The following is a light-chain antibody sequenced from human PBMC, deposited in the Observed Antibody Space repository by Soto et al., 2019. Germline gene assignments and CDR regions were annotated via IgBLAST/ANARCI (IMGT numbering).Light chain of an antibody. CDR1: QSLLYNSNNKNY. V-gene: IGKV4-1*01. CDR3: QHYYSTPRT. J-gene: IGKJ2*01. CDR2: WAS. Sequence: DIVMTQSPDSLAVSLGERATINCKSSQSLLYNSNNKNYLAWYQQKPGQPPKLLIYWASTRESGVPERFSGSGSGTDFTLTISSLQAEDVAVYYCQHYYSTPRTFAQGTKLEIK.